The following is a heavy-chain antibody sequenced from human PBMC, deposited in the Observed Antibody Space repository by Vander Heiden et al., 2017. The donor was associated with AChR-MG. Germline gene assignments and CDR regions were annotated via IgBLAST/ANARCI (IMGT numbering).Heavy chain of an antibody. CDR2: ISSSSNSI. Sequence: EVQLVESGGGLVQSGGSLRVSCAASGFTFTSYSMNGVRQAPGKGLEWVSYISSSSNSIYYADSVKGRFTVSRDNAKNSLYLQMNSLRADDTAVYYCARMPTGTTSFFDYWGQGALVTVSS. CDR1: GFTFTSYS. CDR3: ARMPTGTTSFFDY. D-gene: IGHD3-10*01. J-gene: IGHJ4*02. V-gene: IGHV3-48*01.